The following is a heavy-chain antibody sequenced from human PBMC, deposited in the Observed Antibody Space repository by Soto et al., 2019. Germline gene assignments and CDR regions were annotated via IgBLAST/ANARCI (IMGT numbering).Heavy chain of an antibody. CDR3: ARLHRIAVAGNPYFDY. J-gene: IGHJ4*02. V-gene: IGHV5-51*01. Sequence: GESLKISCKGSGYSFTSDWIGWVRQMPGKGLEWMGIIYPGDSDTTYSPSFQGQVTISADKSISTAYLQWSSLKASDTAMYYCARLHRIAVAGNPYFDYWGQGTLVTVSS. CDR1: GYSFTSDW. D-gene: IGHD6-19*01. CDR2: IYPGDSDT.